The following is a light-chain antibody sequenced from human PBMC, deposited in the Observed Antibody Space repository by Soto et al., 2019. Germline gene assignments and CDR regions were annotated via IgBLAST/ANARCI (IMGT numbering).Light chain of an antibody. CDR1: SSNIGSNT. Sequence: QAVVTQPPSASGTPGQRVTISCSGSSSNIGSNTVNWYQQLLGTAPKLLIYSNNQRPSGVPDRFSGSKSGTSASLAISGLQSEDEADYYCAAWDDSLNASYVFGTGTKLTVL. J-gene: IGLJ1*01. CDR2: SNN. V-gene: IGLV1-44*01. CDR3: AAWDDSLNASYV.